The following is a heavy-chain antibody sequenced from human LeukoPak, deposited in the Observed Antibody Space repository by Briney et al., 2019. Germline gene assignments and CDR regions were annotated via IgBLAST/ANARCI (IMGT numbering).Heavy chain of an antibody. J-gene: IGHJ4*02. V-gene: IGHV5-51*01. CDR1: GFRFTTYW. D-gene: IGHD3-22*01. CDR2: IYPGDSDT. Sequence: GESLKISCQGSGFRFTTYWIGWVRQMPGKGLEWMGIIYPGDSDTRYSPSFQGQVTISADKSISTAYLQWSSLKASDTAMYYCARSRSYYDSSGYYFDYWGQGTLVTVSS. CDR3: ARSRSYYDSSGYYFDY.